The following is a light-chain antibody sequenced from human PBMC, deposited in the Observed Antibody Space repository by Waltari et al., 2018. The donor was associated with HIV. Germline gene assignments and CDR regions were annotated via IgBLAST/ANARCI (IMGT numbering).Light chain of an antibody. V-gene: IGLV1-40*01. Sequence: QSVLTQPPSVSGAPGPRVTISCTGSSSNIGAGYEVHWYQQLPGTGPKLLIYDVNKLPSGVPDRFSGSRSGTAASLAITGLQAEDEADYYCQAYDSSLSGVLFGGGTKLTVL. J-gene: IGLJ2*01. CDR3: QAYDSSLSGVL. CDR2: DVN. CDR1: SSNIGAGYE.